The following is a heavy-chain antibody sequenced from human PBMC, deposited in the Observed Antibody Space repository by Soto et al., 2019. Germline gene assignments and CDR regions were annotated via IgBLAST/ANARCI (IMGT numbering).Heavy chain of an antibody. CDR1: GFTFSSYA. V-gene: IGHV3-23*01. CDR3: AKDEAWYSSSSVPYGMDV. J-gene: IGHJ6*02. CDR2: ISGSGGST. Sequence: EVQLLESGGGLVQPGGSLRLSCAASGFTFSSYAMSWVRQAPGKGLEWVSAISGSGGSTYYADSVKGRCTISRDNSKNTLYLQMNSLRVEDTAVYYCAKDEAWYSSSSVPYGMDVWGQGTTVTVSS. D-gene: IGHD6-6*01.